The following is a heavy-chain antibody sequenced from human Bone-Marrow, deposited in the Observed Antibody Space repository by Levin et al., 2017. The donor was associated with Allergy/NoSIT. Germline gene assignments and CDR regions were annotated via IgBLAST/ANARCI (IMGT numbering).Heavy chain of an antibody. J-gene: IGHJ6*02. CDR3: ARGRRRGYGGNSRNGPSEKYGMDG. Sequence: GESLKISCKASGYTFTSYDINWVRQATGQGLEWMGWMNPNSGNTGYAQKFQGRVTMTRNTSISTAYMELSSLRSEDTAVYYCARGRRRGYGGNSRNGPSEKYGMDGWGQGTTVTVSS. CDR2: MNPNSGNT. D-gene: IGHD4-23*01. CDR1: GYTFTSYD. V-gene: IGHV1-8*01.